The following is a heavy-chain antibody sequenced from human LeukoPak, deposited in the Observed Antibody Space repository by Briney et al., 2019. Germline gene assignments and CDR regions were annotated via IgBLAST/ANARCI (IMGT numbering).Heavy chain of an antibody. CDR1: GGSISSGGYY. V-gene: IGHV4-31*03. CDR2: IYYSGST. Sequence: PSETLSLTCTVSGGSISSGGYYWSWIRQHPGKGLEWIGYIYYSGSTYYNPSLKSRVTISVDTSKNQFSLKLSSVTAADTAVYYCAREILPPPGQDYGPNFDLWGRGTLVTVSS. J-gene: IGHJ2*01. D-gene: IGHD4-17*01. CDR3: AREILPPPGQDYGPNFDL.